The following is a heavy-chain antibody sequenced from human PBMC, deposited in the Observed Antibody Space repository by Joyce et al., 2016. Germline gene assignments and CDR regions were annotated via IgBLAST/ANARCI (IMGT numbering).Heavy chain of an antibody. J-gene: IGHJ4*02. CDR1: GYTFTTYY. D-gene: IGHD6-13*01. V-gene: IGHV1-46*01. CDR3: ARAVAASGGYYFDS. CDR2: VNPVGGST. Sequence: QAQLVQSGADVKKPGASVKVSCKASGYTFTTYYIHWLRQAPGQGLELMGIVNPVGGSTTCAQRFQGRVTLTTDASTSTVYMELGSLGSDDTALYYCARAVAASGGYYFDSWGQGTLVTVSS.